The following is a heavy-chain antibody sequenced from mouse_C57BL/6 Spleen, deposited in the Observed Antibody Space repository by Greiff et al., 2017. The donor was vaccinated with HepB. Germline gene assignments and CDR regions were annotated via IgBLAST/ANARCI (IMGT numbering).Heavy chain of an antibody. J-gene: IGHJ4*01. CDR2: IDPENGDT. V-gene: IGHV14-4*01. CDR1: GFNIKDDY. Sequence: VHVKQSGAELVRPGASVKLSCTASGFNIKDDYMHWVKQRPEQGLEWIGWIDPENGDTEYASKFQGKATITADTSSNTAYLQLSSLTSEDTAVYYCTPYYYGSSYDAMDYWGHGTSVTVSS. CDR3: TPYYYGSSYDAMDY. D-gene: IGHD1-1*01.